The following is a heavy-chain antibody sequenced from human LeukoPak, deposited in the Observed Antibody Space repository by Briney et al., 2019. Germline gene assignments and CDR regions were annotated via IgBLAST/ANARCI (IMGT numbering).Heavy chain of an antibody. D-gene: IGHD3-22*01. Sequence: GRSLRLSCAASGFXFSSYGIHWVRQAPGKGLEWVAVIWYDGSNKYYADSVKGRFTISRDNSKNTLYLQMNSLRAEDTAVYYCARDGDYYDSSGYYNYWGQGTLVTVSS. CDR1: GFXFSSYG. J-gene: IGHJ4*02. V-gene: IGHV3-33*01. CDR3: ARDGDYYDSSGYYNY. CDR2: IWYDGSNK.